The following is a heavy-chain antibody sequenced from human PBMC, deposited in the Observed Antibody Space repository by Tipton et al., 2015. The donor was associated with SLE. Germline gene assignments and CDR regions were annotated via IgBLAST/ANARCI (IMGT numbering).Heavy chain of an antibody. V-gene: IGHV4-38-2*02. D-gene: IGHD3-16*01. Sequence: TLSLTCTVSRYSISGGYYWGWIRQPPGKGLEWIGCLHHSGSTYYNPSLKSRVTISIDTSETQFSLQLNSVTAADTAVYYCARHSYSVTWGIDYWGQGTLVTVSS. CDR2: LHHSGST. CDR1: RYSISGGYY. J-gene: IGHJ4*02. CDR3: ARHSYSVTWGIDY.